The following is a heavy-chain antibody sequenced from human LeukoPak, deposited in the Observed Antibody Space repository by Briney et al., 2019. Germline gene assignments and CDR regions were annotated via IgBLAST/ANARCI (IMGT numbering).Heavy chain of an antibody. D-gene: IGHD3-16*01. CDR3: ARAHYDYAWGEHFDY. CDR1: GGSFSGYY. V-gene: IGHV4-34*01. J-gene: IGHJ4*02. Sequence: KPSETLSLTCAVYGGSFSGYYWSWIRQPPGKGLEWIGEINHSGSTNYNPSLKSRVTISVDTSKNQFSLKLSSVTAADTAVYYCARAHYDYAWGEHFDYWGQGTLVTVSS. CDR2: INHSGST.